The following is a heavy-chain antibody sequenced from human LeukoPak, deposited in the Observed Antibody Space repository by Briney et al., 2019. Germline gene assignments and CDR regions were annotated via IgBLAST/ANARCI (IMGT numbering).Heavy chain of an antibody. V-gene: IGHV4-59*01. D-gene: IGHD2-2*01. CDR2: VHYSGTT. J-gene: IGHJ1*01. CDR3: ATVVPAPRGYFQH. CDR1: DGSITNND. Sequence: SETLSLTCTVSDGSITNNDWSWVRQTPGKGLEFIGYVHYSGTTNYNPSLKSRVTISVDTSKNQFSLKLSSVTAADTAVYYCATVVPAPRGYFQHWGQGTLVTVSS.